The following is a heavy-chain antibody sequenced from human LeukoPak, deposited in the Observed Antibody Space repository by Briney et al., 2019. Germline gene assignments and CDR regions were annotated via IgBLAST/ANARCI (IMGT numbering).Heavy chain of an antibody. J-gene: IGHJ4*02. CDR2: IYYSGST. CDR3: ATTYYYDSSGYSPLSFDY. CDR1: GGSISSSSYY. Sequence: SETLSLTCTVSGGSISSSSYYWGWIRQPPGKGLEWIGSIYYSGSTYYNPSLKSRVTISVDTSKNQFSLKLSSVTAADTAVYYCATTYYYDSSGYSPLSFDYWGQGTLVTVSS. D-gene: IGHD3-22*01. V-gene: IGHV4-39*01.